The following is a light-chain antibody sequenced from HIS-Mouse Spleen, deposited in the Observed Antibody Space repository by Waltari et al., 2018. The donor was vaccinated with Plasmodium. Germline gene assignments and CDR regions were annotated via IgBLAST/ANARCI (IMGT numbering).Light chain of an antibody. J-gene: IGKJ1*01. Sequence: DIQMTQSPSSLSASVGDRVTITCRASQSISSYLNWYQQKPGKAPKLLIYAASSFQSGVPSRFSGSGSGTDFTLTISSLQPEYFATYYCQQSYSTWTFGQGTKVEIK. V-gene: IGKV1-39*01. CDR3: QQSYSTWT. CDR2: AAS. CDR1: QSISSY.